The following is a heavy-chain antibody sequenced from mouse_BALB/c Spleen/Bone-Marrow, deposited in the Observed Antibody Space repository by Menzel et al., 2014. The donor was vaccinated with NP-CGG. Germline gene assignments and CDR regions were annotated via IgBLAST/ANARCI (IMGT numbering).Heavy chain of an antibody. Sequence: QVQLQQSGDELVKPGASVKLSCKASGFTFTSYWLHWVKQRPGQGPEWIGEINPSNGRTNYNEKFKSKATLTEDKSSSTAYMQLSSLTSEDSAVYYCARDGNYRYAMDYWGQGTSGTVSS. D-gene: IGHD2-1*01. CDR2: INPSNGRT. V-gene: IGHV1S81*02. J-gene: IGHJ4*01. CDR1: GFTFTSYW. CDR3: ARDGNYRYAMDY.